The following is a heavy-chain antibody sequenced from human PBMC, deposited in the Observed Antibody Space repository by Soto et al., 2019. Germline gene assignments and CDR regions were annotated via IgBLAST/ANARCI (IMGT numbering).Heavy chain of an antibody. CDR1: GYTFTSYG. CDR3: ARDTSGYYYLDLYYFDY. D-gene: IGHD3-22*01. V-gene: IGHV1-18*01. Sequence: ASVKVSCKASGYTFTSYGISWVRQAPGQGLEWIGWISAYNGNTNYAQKLQGRVTMTTDTSTSTAYMELRSLRSDDTAVYYCARDTSGYYYLDLYYFDYWGQGTLVTVSS. J-gene: IGHJ4*02. CDR2: ISAYNGNT.